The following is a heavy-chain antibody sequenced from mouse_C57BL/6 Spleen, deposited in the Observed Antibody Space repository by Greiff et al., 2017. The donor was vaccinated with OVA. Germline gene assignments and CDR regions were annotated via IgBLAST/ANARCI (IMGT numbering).Heavy chain of an antibody. J-gene: IGHJ3*01. CDR1: GYTFTDYE. CDR2: IDPETGGT. CDR3: TKGGED. Sequence: QVQLKESGAELVRPGASVTLSCKASGYTFTDYEMHWVKQTPVHGLEWIGAIDPETGGTAYNQKFKGKAILTADKSSSTAYMELRSLTSEDSAVYSCTKGGEDWGQGTLVTVSA. V-gene: IGHV1-15*01.